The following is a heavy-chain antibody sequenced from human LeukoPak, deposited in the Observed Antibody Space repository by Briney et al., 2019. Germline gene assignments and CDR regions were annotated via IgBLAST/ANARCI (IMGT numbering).Heavy chain of an antibody. D-gene: IGHD6-19*01. Sequence: MTSETLSLTCTVSGGSISSGDYYWSWIRQPPGKGLEWIGYIYYSGSTYYNPSLKSRVTISVDTSKNQFSLKLSSVTAADTAVYYCARDRAGAFDIWGQGTMVTVSS. CDR1: GGSISSGDYY. V-gene: IGHV4-30-4*01. CDR2: IYYSGST. J-gene: IGHJ3*02. CDR3: ARDRAGAFDI.